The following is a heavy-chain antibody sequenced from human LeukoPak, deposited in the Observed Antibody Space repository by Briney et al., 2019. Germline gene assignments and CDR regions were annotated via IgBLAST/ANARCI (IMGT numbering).Heavy chain of an antibody. CDR3: ARHPDPYSSVDY. D-gene: IGHD6-19*01. V-gene: IGHV4-38-2*01. Sequence: SETLSLTCAVSGYSISSGYYWGWIRQPPGKGLEWIGSIYHSGSTYYNPSLKSRVTISVDTSKNQSSLKLSSVTAADTAVYYCARHPDPYSSVDYWGQGTLVTVSS. CDR2: IYHSGST. J-gene: IGHJ4*02. CDR1: GYSISSGYY.